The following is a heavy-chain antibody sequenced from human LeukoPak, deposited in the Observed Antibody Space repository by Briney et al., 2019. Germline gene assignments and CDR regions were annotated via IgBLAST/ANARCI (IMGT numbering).Heavy chain of an antibody. CDR2: ISYDGSVK. D-gene: IGHD3-22*01. Sequence: PGGSLRLSCAASGFAFSTYAMHWVRQAPGKGLEWVAVISYDGSVKYYADSVKGRFTISRDNSKNTLYLQMNSLRAEDTAVYYCARGLYDSSGYYYLAPPDYWGQGTLVTVSS. CDR3: ARGLYDSSGYYYLAPPDY. J-gene: IGHJ4*02. V-gene: IGHV3-30-3*01. CDR1: GFAFSTYA.